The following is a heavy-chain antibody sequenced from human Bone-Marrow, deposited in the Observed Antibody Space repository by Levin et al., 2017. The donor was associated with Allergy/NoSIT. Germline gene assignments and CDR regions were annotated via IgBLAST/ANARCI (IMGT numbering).Heavy chain of an antibody. CDR1: GFTFSNYA. CDR3: ATAGSVGVCSGGSGHIVDY. D-gene: IGHD2-15*01. CDR2: ISYDGNHK. V-gene: IGHV3-30-3*01. J-gene: IGHJ4*02. Sequence: GGSLRLSCAASGFTFSNYAVHWVRQAPGKGLEWVSLISYDGNHKYYADSVKGRFTISRENSRNTLYLQMSSLRAQDTAVYYCATAGSVGVCSGGSGHIVDYWGQGTLVTVSS.